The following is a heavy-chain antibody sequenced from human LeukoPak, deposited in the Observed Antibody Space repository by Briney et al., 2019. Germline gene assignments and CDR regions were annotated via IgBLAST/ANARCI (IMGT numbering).Heavy chain of an antibody. CDR1: GGSISSTIYY. CDR3: ARGTYQLLLGYYYYGMDV. J-gene: IGHJ6*02. CDR2: IYTSGST. D-gene: IGHD2-2*01. V-gene: IGHV4-61*02. Sequence: PSETLSLTCTVSGGSISSTIYYWGWIRQPAGKGLEWIGRIYTSGSTNYNPSLKSRVTMSVDTSKNQFSLKLSSVTAADTAVYYCARGTYQLLLGYYYYGMDVWGQGTTVTVSS.